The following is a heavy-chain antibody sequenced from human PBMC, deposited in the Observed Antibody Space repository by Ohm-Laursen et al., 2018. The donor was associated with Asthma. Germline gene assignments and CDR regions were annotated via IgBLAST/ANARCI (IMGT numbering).Heavy chain of an antibody. V-gene: IGHV3-15*01. D-gene: IGHD3-16*01. CDR2: IKSKTDGGTT. CDR1: GFTFSNAW. J-gene: IGHJ4*02. CDR3: TLEDMITLWDFDY. Sequence: GSLRLSCAASGFTFSNAWMSWVRQAPGKGLEWVGRIKSKTDGGTTDYAAPVKGRFTISRDDSKNTLYLQMNSLKTEDTAVYYCTLEDMITLWDFDYWGQGTLVTVSS.